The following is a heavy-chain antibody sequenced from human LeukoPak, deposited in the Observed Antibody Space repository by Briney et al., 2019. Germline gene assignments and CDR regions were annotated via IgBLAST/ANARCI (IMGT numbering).Heavy chain of an antibody. J-gene: IGHJ4*02. CDR1: GFTLDDYA. D-gene: IGHD3-10*01. Sequence: GGSLRLSCAASGFTLDDYAMHWVRQAPGKGLEWVSGISWNSGSIGYADSVKGRFTISRDNAKNSVYLQMNSLRVEDTAVYYCARGLLWLFGGQGTLVTVSS. CDR2: ISWNSGSI. V-gene: IGHV3-9*01. CDR3: ARGLLWLF.